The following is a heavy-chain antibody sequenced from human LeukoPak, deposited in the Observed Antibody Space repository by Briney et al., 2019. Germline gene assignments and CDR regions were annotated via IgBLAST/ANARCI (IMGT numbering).Heavy chain of an antibody. CDR2: IIPIFGTA. CDR3: ARVGGYCSSTSCYNNWFDP. CDR1: GGTFSSYA. D-gene: IGHD2-2*02. V-gene: IGHV1-69*05. Sequence: ASVKVSCKASGGTFSSYAISWVRQAPGQGLERMGGIIPIFGTANYAQKFQGRVTITTDESTSTAYMELSSLRSEDTAVYYCARVGGYCSSTSCYNNWFDPWGQGTLVTVSS. J-gene: IGHJ5*02.